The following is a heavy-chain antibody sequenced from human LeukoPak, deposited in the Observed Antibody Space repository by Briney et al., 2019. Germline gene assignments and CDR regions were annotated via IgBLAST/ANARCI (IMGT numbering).Heavy chain of an antibody. J-gene: IGHJ4*02. CDR2: ISGSGGST. CDR1: GFTFSNYA. V-gene: IGHV3-23*01. D-gene: IGHD4-17*01. Sequence: GGSLRLSCAASGFTFSNYAMGWVRQAPGKGLEWVSAISGSGGSTYYADSVKGRFTISKENSKNTLFLQMNSLRADDTAVYYCAKNMVTTDNPLDFWGQGTLVTVSS. CDR3: AKNMVTTDNPLDF.